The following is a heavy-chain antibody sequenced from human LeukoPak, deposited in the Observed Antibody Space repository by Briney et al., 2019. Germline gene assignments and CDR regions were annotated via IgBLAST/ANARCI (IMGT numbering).Heavy chain of an antibody. CDR1: GFTFSSYS. J-gene: IGHJ3*02. CDR2: ISSSSSTI. CDR3: ARDQTAITKSAFDI. D-gene: IGHD3-10*01. V-gene: IGHV3-48*01. Sequence: PGGSLRLSCAASGFTFSSYSMNWVRQAPGKGLEWVSYISSSSSTIYYADSVKGRFTISRDNAKNSLYLQMNSLRAEDTAVYYCARDQTAITKSAFDIWGQGTMVTVSS.